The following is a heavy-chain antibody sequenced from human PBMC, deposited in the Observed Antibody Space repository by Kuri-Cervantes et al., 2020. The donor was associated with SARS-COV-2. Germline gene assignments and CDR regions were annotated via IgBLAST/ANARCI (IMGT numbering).Heavy chain of an antibody. CDR3: AKPYYDFWSGHFPSWFDP. Sequence: GGSLRLSCAASGFTFSSYSMNWVRQAPGKGLEWVAFIRYDGSNKYYADSVKGRFTISRDNSKNTLYLQMNSLRAEDTAVYYCAKPYYDFWSGHFPSWFDPWGQGTLVTVSS. V-gene: IGHV3-30*02. CDR2: IRYDGSNK. J-gene: IGHJ5*02. CDR1: GFTFSSYS. D-gene: IGHD3-3*01.